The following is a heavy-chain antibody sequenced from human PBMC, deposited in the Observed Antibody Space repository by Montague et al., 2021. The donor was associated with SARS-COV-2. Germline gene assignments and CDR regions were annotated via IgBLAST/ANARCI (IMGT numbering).Heavy chain of an antibody. CDR2: ISSSGSTI. J-gene: IGHJ6*02. CDR3: ARGGTYYDFWSGYQNYYYGMDV. V-gene: IGHV3-48*03. D-gene: IGHD3-3*01. CDR1: GFTFSSYE. Sequence: LRLSCAASGFTFSSYEMNWVRQAPGKGLEWVSYISSSGSTIYYADSVKGRFTISRDNAKNSLYLQMNSLRAEDTAVYYCARGGTYYDFWSGYQNYYYGMDVWGQGTTVTVSS.